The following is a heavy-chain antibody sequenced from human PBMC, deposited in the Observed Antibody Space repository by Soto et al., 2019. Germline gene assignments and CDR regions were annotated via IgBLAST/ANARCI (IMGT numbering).Heavy chain of an antibody. V-gene: IGHV4-59*08. CDR3: ARGHSSSWGNWFDP. J-gene: IGHJ5*02. Sequence: QVQLQESGPGLVKPSETLSLTCTVSGVSISSDYWSWIRQSPGKGLEWIGNIFYSGSPNYNPSLKSRVTISLDTSKHQISLRLNSVTAADTALYYCARGHSSSWGNWFDPWGQGTLVTVSS. CDR1: GVSISSDY. D-gene: IGHD6-13*01. CDR2: IFYSGSP.